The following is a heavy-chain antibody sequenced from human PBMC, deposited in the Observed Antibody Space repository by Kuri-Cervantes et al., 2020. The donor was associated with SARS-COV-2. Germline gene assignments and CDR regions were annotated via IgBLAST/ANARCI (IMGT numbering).Heavy chain of an antibody. CDR2: INPSGGST. J-gene: IGHJ3*02. Sequence: ASVKVSCKAPGYTFTSYYMHWVRQAPGQGLEWMGIINPSGGSTSYAQKFQGRVTMTRDTSTSTVYMELSSLRSEDTAVYYCARALGSSWYEDAFDIWGQGTMVTVSS. V-gene: IGHV1-46*01. CDR1: GYTFTSYY. CDR3: ARALGSSWYEDAFDI. D-gene: IGHD6-13*01.